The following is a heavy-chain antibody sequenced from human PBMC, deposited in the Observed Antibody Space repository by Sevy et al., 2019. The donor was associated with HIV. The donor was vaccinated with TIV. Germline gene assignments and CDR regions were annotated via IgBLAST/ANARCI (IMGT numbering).Heavy chain of an antibody. J-gene: IGHJ4*02. CDR3: ARESIAVAGIGYYFDS. V-gene: IGHV3-7*01. CDR2: VKQDMSEK. D-gene: IGHD6-19*01. CDR1: GFTFSSNW. Sequence: GSLRLSCATSGFTFSSNWMTWVRQAPGKGLEWVANVKQDMSEKYYADSVKGRFTISRDNSKTTLYLQMNSLRAEDTAVYYCARESIAVAGIGYYFDSWGQGTLVTVSS.